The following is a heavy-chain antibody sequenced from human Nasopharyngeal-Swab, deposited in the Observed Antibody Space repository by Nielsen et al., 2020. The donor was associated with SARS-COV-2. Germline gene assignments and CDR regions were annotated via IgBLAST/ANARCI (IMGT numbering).Heavy chain of an antibody. CDR3: ARGVGVDDFWSGRFDY. CDR2: IYSGGST. CDR1: GFTVGNNY. V-gene: IGHV3-53*01. D-gene: IGHD3-3*01. Sequence: GGSLRLSCAASGFTVGNNYMTWVRQAPGKGLQWVSVIYSGGSTYYADSVKGRFTISRDNSKNMVYLQMNSLRAEDTAVYYCARGVGVDDFWSGRFDYWGQGTLVTVSS. J-gene: IGHJ4*02.